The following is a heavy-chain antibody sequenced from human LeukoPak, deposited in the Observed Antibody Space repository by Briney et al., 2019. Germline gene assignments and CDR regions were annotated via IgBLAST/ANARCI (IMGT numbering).Heavy chain of an antibody. D-gene: IGHD2-2*02. CDR3: ARESVVPAAISAFDI. V-gene: IGHV1-69*06. CDR1: GGIFSSYA. CDR2: IIPIFGTA. J-gene: IGHJ3*02. Sequence: ASVKVSCKASGGIFSSYAISWVRQAPGQGLEWMGGIIPIFGTANYAQKFQGRVTITADKSTSTAYMELSSLRSEDTAVYYCARESVVPAAISAFDIWGQGTMVTVSS.